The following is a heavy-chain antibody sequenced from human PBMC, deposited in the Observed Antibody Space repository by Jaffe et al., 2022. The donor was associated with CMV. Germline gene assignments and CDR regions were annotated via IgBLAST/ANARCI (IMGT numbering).Heavy chain of an antibody. CDR3: ARRQSISIGGPVEMATITGIDP. Sequence: QLQLQESGPGLVKPSETLSLTCTVSGGSISSSSYYWGWIRQPPGKGLEWIGSIYYSGSTYYNPSLKSRVTISVDTSKNQFSLKLSSVTAADTAVYYCARRQSISIGGPVEMATITGIDPWGQGTLVTVSS. D-gene: IGHD5-12*01. J-gene: IGHJ5*02. CDR2: IYYSGST. CDR1: GGSISSSSYY. V-gene: IGHV4-39*01.